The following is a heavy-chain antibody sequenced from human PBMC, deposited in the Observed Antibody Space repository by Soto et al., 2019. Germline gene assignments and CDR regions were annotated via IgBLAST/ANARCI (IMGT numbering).Heavy chain of an antibody. V-gene: IGHV1-69*13. J-gene: IGHJ5*02. CDR1: GGTFSSYA. Sequence: SVKVSCKASGGTFSSYAISWVRQAPGQGLEWMGGIIPIFGTANYAQKFQGRVTITADESTSTAYMELSSLRSEDTAVYYCARRASSIAARRTNNWFDPWGQGTLVTVSS. D-gene: IGHD6-6*01. CDR2: IIPIFGTA. CDR3: ARRASSIAARRTNNWFDP.